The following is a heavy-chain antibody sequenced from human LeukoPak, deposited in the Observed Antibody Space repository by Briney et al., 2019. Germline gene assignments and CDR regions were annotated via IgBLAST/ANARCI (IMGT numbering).Heavy chain of an antibody. Sequence: SETLSLTCTVSGGSISSYYWSWIRQPPGKGLEWIGYIYYSGSTNYNPSLKSRVTISVDTSKNQFSLKLNSVTAADTAVYHCARRAVTGIPYYFDYWGQGTLVTVSS. CDR3: ARRAVTGIPYYFDY. J-gene: IGHJ4*02. CDR1: GGSISSYY. V-gene: IGHV4-59*08. D-gene: IGHD2-21*02. CDR2: IYYSGST.